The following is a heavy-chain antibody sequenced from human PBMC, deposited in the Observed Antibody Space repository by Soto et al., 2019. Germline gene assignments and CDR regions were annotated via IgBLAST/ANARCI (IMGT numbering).Heavy chain of an antibody. CDR3: ARTHYSDRSGTDY. J-gene: IGHJ4*02. Sequence: PSETLSLTCTVSGGSISSYYWSWIRQPPGKGLEWIGYIYYSGSTNYNPSLKSRVTISLDTSKNQFSLNLSSVTAADTAVYYCARTHYSDRSGTDYWGQGTLVTVSS. V-gene: IGHV4-59*08. CDR2: IYYSGST. D-gene: IGHD3-22*01. CDR1: GGSISSYY.